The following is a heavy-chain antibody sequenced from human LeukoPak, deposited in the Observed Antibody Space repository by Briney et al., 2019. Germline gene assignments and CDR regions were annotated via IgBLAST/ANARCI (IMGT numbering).Heavy chain of an antibody. V-gene: IGHV3-23*01. Sequence: GGSLRLSCAASGFTFSSYAMSWVRQAPGKGLEWVSAISGSGGSTYYADSVKGRFTISRDNSKNTLYLQMNSLRAEDTAVYYCAKGVIPNPGIAAAGTDYYYMDVWGKGTTVTVSS. D-gene: IGHD6-13*01. J-gene: IGHJ6*03. CDR1: GFTFSSYA. CDR2: ISGSGGST. CDR3: AKGVIPNPGIAAAGTDYYYMDV.